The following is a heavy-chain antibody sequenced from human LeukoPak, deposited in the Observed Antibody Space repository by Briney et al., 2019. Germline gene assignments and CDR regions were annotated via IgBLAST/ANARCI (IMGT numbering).Heavy chain of an antibody. CDR2: IKQDGSEK. J-gene: IGHJ3*02. CDR1: GFTFSSYW. V-gene: IGHV3-7*01. Sequence: PGGSLRLSCAASGFTFSSYWMSWVRQAPGKGLEWVANIKQDGSEKYYVDSVKGRFTISRDNAKNSLYLQMNSLRAEDTAVYYCARDDYTYYYGSGSYPFDAFDIWGQGTMVTVSS. CDR3: ARDDYTYYYGSGSYPFDAFDI. D-gene: IGHD3-10*01.